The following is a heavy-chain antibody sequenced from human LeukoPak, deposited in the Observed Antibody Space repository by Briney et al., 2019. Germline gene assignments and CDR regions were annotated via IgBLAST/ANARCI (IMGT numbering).Heavy chain of an antibody. CDR2: ISAYNGNT. D-gene: IGHD2-21*02. Sequence: ASVKVSCKASGYTFTTYGISWVRQAPGQGLEWMGWISAYNGNTKYAQKFQGRVTMTTDTSTSTAYMELRGLRSDDTAVYYCARGGGYCGGDCYPYWGQGTLVTVSS. CDR3: ARGGGYCGGDCYPY. V-gene: IGHV1-18*01. J-gene: IGHJ4*02. CDR1: GYTFTTYG.